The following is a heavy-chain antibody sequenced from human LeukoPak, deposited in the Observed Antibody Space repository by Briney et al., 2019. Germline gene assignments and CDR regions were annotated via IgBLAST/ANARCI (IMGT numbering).Heavy chain of an antibody. J-gene: IGHJ4*02. CDR2: ITGSGGNT. CDR1: GFTFSNYA. D-gene: IGHD3-9*01. V-gene: IGHV3-23*01. CDR3: AKWGDYDVLTGYYVSDY. Sequence: GGSPRLSCAASGFTFSNYAMSWVRQAPGKGLEWVSAITGSGGNTYYADSVKGRFTISRDNYKNTVFLQMNSLRAEDTAVYYCAKWGDYDVLTGYYVSDYWGQGTLVTVSS.